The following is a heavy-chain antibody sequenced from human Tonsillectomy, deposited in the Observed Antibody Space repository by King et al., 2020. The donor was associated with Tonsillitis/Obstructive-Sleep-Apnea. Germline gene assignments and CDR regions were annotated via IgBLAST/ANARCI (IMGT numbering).Heavy chain of an antibody. J-gene: IGHJ5*02. V-gene: IGHV1-18*01. Sequence: VQLVESGAEVKKPGASVKVSCKASGYTFTSYGISWVRQAPGQGLEWMGWISAYNGNTNYAQKLQGRVTMTTDTSTSTAYMELRSLRSDDTAVYYCAGDWTGWEILRRVCDPWGQGTLVTVSS. D-gene: IGHD1-26*01. CDR2: ISAYNGNT. CDR1: GYTFTSYG. CDR3: AGDWTGWEILRRVCDP.